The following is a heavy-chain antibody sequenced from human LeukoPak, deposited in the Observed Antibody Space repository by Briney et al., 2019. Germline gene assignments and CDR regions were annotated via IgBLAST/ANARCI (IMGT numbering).Heavy chain of an antibody. Sequence: GSLRLSCAASGFTFRSYGMHWVRQAPGKGLEWVAVIWYDGSNKYYADSVKGRFTISRDNSKNTLYLQMNSLRAEDTAVYYCARGPGDSSSWYGIYYYYMDVWGRGTTVTVSS. D-gene: IGHD6-13*01. CDR2: IWYDGSNK. CDR1: GFTFRSYG. J-gene: IGHJ6*03. CDR3: ARGPGDSSSWYGIYYYYMDV. V-gene: IGHV3-33*01.